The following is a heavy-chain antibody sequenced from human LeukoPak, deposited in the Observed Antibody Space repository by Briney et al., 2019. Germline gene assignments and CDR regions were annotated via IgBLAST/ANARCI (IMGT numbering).Heavy chain of an antibody. D-gene: IGHD2-2*01. J-gene: IGHJ6*02. CDR3: AREVGEPTRAFYYGMDV. CDR2: INPNSGGT. Sequence: ASVKVSCKASGYTFTGYYMHWVRQAPGQGLEWMGWINPNSGGTNYAQKFQGRVTMTRDTSISTAYMELSRLRSDDTAVYYCAREVGEPTRAFYYGMDVWGQGTTVTVSS. CDR1: GYTFTGYY. V-gene: IGHV1-2*02.